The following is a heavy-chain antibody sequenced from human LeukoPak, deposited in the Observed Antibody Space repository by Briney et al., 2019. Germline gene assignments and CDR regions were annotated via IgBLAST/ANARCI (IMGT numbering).Heavy chain of an antibody. V-gene: IGHV3-9*01. Sequence: PGGSLRLSCAASGFTFDDYAMHWVRQAPGKGLEWVSGISWNSGSIGYADSVKGRFTISRDNAKNSLYLQMNSLRAEDTALYYCAKDRKQQLVHGRYYFDYWGQGTLVTVSS. CDR2: ISWNSGSI. CDR3: AKDRKQQLVHGRYYFDY. D-gene: IGHD6-13*01. J-gene: IGHJ4*02. CDR1: GFTFDDYA.